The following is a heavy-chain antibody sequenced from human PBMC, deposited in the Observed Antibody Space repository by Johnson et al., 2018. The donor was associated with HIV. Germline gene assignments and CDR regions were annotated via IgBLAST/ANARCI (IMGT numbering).Heavy chain of an antibody. Sequence: VQLVESGGGLVQPGGSLRLSCAASGFTLTTHWMHWVRQAPGKGLVWVSRINRDGCTTDYADSGTGRFTIPRDNAKNTVYLQMNSLRAEDTAVYFCARGDNAAAGDAFDIWGQGTMVTVSS. J-gene: IGHJ3*02. V-gene: IGHV3-74*01. CDR2: INRDGCTT. CDR3: ARGDNAAAGDAFDI. CDR1: GFTLTTHW. D-gene: IGHD6-13*01.